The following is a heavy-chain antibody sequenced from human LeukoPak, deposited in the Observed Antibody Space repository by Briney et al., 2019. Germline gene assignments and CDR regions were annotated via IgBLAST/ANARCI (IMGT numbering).Heavy chain of an antibody. CDR2: IYYSGST. V-gene: IGHV4-39*07. CDR3: ARARLPVGDYYDSSGYLDY. CDR1: GGSISSSSYY. Sequence: PSETLSLTCTVSGGSISSSSYYWGWVRQPPGKGLEWIGSIYYSGSTYYNPSLKSRVTISVDTSKNQFSLKLSSVTAADTAAYYCARARLPVGDYYDSSGYLDYWGQGTLVTVSS. J-gene: IGHJ4*02. D-gene: IGHD3-22*01.